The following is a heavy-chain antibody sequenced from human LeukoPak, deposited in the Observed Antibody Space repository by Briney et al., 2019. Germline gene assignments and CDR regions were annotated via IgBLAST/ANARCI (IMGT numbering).Heavy chain of an antibody. CDR1: GFTFSDYY. Sequence: GGSLRLSCAASGFTFSDYYMSWIRQAPGKGLEWVSYIGSSGSTIYYADSVKGRFTISRDDAKNSLYLQMNSLRAEDTAVYYCAREDYSNYGRPSYYYYYMDVWGKGTTVTVSS. CDR2: IGSSGSTI. CDR3: AREDYSNYGRPSYYYYYMDV. D-gene: IGHD4-11*01. J-gene: IGHJ6*03. V-gene: IGHV3-11*04.